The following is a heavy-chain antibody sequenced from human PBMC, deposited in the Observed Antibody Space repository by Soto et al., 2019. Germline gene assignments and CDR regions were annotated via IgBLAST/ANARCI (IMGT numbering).Heavy chain of an antibody. Sequence: PGGSLRLSCAASGFTFSTYWMSWVRQAPGKGLEWVANIKQDGSERYYVDSVEGRFTISRDNAKNSLYLQMNSLRAEDTAVYYCATDSGTSDSWGQGTLVTVSS. CDR3: ATDSGTSDS. CDR2: IKQDGSER. CDR1: GFTFSTYW. V-gene: IGHV3-7*01. D-gene: IGHD1-1*01. J-gene: IGHJ5*01.